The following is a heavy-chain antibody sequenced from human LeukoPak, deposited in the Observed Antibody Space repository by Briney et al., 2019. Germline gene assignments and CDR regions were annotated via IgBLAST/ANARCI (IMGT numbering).Heavy chain of an antibody. D-gene: IGHD3-22*01. V-gene: IGHV1-69*13. CDR2: IIPIFGTA. CDR3: ARSSGYDHDAFDI. J-gene: IGHJ3*02. CDR1: GYTFTSYG. Sequence: ASVKVSCKASGYTFTSYGISWVRQAPGQGLEWMGGIIPIFGTANYAQKFQGRVTITADESTSTAYMELSSLRSEDTAVYYCARSSGYDHDAFDIWGQGTMVTVSS.